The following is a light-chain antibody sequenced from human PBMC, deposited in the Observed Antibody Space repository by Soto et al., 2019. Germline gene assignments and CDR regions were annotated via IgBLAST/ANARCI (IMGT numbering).Light chain of an antibody. J-gene: IGLJ1*01. CDR1: SSDVGGYNY. CDR3: SSYAGSNNYV. CDR2: EVS. Sequence: QSALTPPPSASGSPGQSVTISCTGTSSDVGGYNYISWYQQHPGKAPKLMIYEVSKRPSGVPDRFSGSKSGNTASLTVSRLQAEDEADYYCSSYAGSNNYVFGTGTKVTVL. V-gene: IGLV2-8*01.